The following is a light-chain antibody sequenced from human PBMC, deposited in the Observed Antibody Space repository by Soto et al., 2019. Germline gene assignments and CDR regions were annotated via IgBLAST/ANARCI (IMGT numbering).Light chain of an antibody. CDR2: SNN. J-gene: IGLJ2*01. CDR1: SSNIGSNT. CDR3: AAWDDSLNGPV. Sequence: QAVVTQPPSASGTPGQRVTISCSGSSSNIGSNTVNWYQQLPGTAPKLLIYSNNQRPSGVPDRFSGSKSGTSASLDISGLQSEYEADYYCAAWDDSLNGPVFGGGTKLTVL. V-gene: IGLV1-44*01.